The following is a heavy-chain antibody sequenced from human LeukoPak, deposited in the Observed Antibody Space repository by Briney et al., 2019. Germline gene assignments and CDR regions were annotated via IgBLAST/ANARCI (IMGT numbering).Heavy chain of an antibody. CDR3: ARARVGPYNWFDP. Sequence: GASVKVSCKASGYTFTGYYMHWVRQAPGQGLEWMGRIIPILGIANYAQKFQGRVTITADKSTSTAYMELSSLRSEDTAVYYCARARVGPYNWFDPWGQGTLVTVSS. CDR1: GYTFTGYY. J-gene: IGHJ5*02. V-gene: IGHV1-69*04. CDR2: IIPILGIA.